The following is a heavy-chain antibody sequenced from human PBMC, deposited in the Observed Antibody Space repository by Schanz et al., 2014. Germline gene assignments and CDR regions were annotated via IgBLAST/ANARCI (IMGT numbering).Heavy chain of an antibody. D-gene: IGHD2-15*01. V-gene: IGHV1-2*04. CDR3: ARGRGCTGGSCYSWFDL. CDR1: GYTTFTDYY. J-gene: IGHJ5*02. CDR2: INPNSGDT. Sequence: QVQLVQSGAEVKKPGASVKVSCKASGYTTFTDYYIHWVRQAPGQGLEWMGWINPNSGDTNYAQKFQGWVTMTRDTSISTAYMEVSRLKSEDTAVYYCARGRGCTGGSCYSWFDLWGQGTLVTVSS.